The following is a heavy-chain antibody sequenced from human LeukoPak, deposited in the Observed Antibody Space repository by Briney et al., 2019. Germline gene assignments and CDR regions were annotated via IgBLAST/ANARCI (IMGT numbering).Heavy chain of an antibody. J-gene: IGHJ4*02. CDR1: GGSISSGSYY. CDR3: ARDEEYYDILTGSENYYFDY. V-gene: IGHV4-61*02. CDR2: IYTSGST. D-gene: IGHD3-9*01. Sequence: SETLSLTCTVSGGSISSGSYYWSWIRQPAGKGLEWIGRIYTSGSTNYNPSLKSRVTISVDTSKNQFSLKLSSVTAADTAVYYCARDEEYYDILTGSENYYFDYWGQGTLVTVSS.